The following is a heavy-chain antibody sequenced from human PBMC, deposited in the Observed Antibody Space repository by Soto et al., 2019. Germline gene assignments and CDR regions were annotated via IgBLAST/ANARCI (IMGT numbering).Heavy chain of an antibody. CDR3: ARGHRVVAATHLSYYFDY. Sequence: ASVKVSCKASGYTFTSYDINWVRQATGQGLEWMGWMNPNSGNTGYAQKFQGRVTMTRNTSISTAYMELSSLRSEDTAVYYCARGHRVVAATHLSYYFDYWGQGTLVTVSS. V-gene: IGHV1-8*01. J-gene: IGHJ4*02. CDR2: MNPNSGNT. CDR1: GYTFTSYD. D-gene: IGHD2-15*01.